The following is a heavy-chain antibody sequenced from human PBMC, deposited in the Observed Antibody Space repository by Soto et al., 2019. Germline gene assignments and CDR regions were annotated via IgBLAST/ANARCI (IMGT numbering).Heavy chain of an antibody. CDR3: ARLGMTTVTHFDY. D-gene: IGHD4-17*01. V-gene: IGHV5-51*01. Sequence: GESLKISCKGSGYSFTSYWIGWVRQMPGKGLEWMGTIYPGDSDTRYSPSFQGQVTIPADKSISTAYLQWSSLKASDTAMYYCARLGMTTVTHFDYWCQGTLVTVST. CDR1: GYSFTSYW. CDR2: IYPGDSDT. J-gene: IGHJ4*02.